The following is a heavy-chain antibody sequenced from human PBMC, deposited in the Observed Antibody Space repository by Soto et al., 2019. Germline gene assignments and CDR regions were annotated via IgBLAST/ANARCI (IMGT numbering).Heavy chain of an antibody. J-gene: IGHJ1*01. CDR1: GGSVSSGSYY. CDR3: ARASPGRVGSCRNFELKH. V-gene: IGHV4-61*01. Sequence: SETLSLTCTVSGGSVSSGSYYWSWIRQPPGKGLEWIGYIYYSGSTNYNPSLKSRVTISVDTSKNQFSLKLSSVTAADTAVYYCARASPGRVGSCRNFELKHWGQGTLVTVSS. CDR2: IYYSGST. D-gene: IGHD2-15*01.